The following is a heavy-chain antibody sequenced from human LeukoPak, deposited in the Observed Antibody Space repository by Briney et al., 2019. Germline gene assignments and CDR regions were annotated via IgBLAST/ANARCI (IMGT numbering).Heavy chain of an antibody. J-gene: IGHJ5*02. Sequence: GASVKVSCKASGYSFSSYGISWVRQAPGQGLEWMGWLSAYNGHTNYAPRLQGRVTMTTDTSTSTAYMEVRSLRSDDTAVYYCARDGSTDIVPPNWFDPWGQGTLVTVSS. D-gene: IGHD2-8*01. CDR3: ARDGSTDIVPPNWFDP. CDR2: LSAYNGHT. V-gene: IGHV1-18*01. CDR1: GYSFSSYG.